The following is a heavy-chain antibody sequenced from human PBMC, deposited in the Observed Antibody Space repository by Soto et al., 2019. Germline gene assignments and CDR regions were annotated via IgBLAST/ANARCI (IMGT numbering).Heavy chain of an antibody. V-gene: IGHV1-24*01. D-gene: IGHD1-1*01. J-gene: IGHJ6*03. CDR3: ATVGGQLERQAYYYYYMDV. Sequence: ASVKVSCKVSGYTLTELSMHWVRQAPGKGLEWMGGFDPEDGETIYAQKFQGRVTMTEDTSTDTAYMELSSLRSEDTAVYYCATVGGQLERQAYYYYYMDVWXKGTTVTVSS. CDR1: GYTLTELS. CDR2: FDPEDGET.